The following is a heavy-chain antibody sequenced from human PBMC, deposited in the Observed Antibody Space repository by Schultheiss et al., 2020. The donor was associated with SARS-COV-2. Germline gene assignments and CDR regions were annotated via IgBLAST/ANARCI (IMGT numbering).Heavy chain of an antibody. V-gene: IGHV4-59*01. CDR3: ARVAFRILDH. J-gene: IGHJ4*02. CDR2: IYYSGST. CDR1: GGSISSYY. D-gene: IGHD2/OR15-2a*01. Sequence: SETLSLTCTVSGGSISSYYWSWIRQPPGKGLEWIGYIYYSGSTNYNPSLKSRVTISVDTSKNQFSLKLSSVTAADTAVYYCARVAFRILDHWGQGTLVTVSS.